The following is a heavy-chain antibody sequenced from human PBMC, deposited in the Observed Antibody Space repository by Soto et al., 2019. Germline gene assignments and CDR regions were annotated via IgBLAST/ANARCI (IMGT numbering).Heavy chain of an antibody. Sequence: GEYMKICSTGYDYCCTSYWIWWVRPTPEKGLEWMGIIYPRYSDTRYSPPLQGQVNISAAQSISTAYQQRSSLKAADTAMYYCATRIILIRHHSNCIDFWGPGTLVSVFS. CDR1: DYCCTSYW. V-gene: IGHV5-51*01. J-gene: IGHJ4*03. D-gene: IGHD1-7*01. CDR3: ATRIILIRHHSNCIDF. CDR2: IYPRYSDT.